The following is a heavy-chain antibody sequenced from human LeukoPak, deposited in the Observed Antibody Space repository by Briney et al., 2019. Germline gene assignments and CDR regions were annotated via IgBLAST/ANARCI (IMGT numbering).Heavy chain of an antibody. J-gene: IGHJ4*02. CDR2: ISGNGVDT. CDR3: ARDLFTYSSSSLGW. Sequence: PGGSLRLSCAASGFTFTNYAMSWVRQAAGKGLEWVSTISGNGVDTYYTDSVQGRFTISRDNPKNTLYLQMNSLRVEDTAVYYCARDLFTYSSSSLGWWGQGTLVTVSS. V-gene: IGHV3-23*01. D-gene: IGHD6-6*01. CDR1: GFTFTNYA.